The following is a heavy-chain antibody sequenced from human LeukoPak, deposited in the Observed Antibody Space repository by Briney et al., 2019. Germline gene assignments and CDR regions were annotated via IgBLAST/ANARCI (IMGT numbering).Heavy chain of an antibody. CDR2: MNPNSGNT. J-gene: IGHJ6*02. CDR1: GYTFTSYD. V-gene: IGHV1-8*01. D-gene: IGHD2-15*01. Sequence: GASVKVSCKASGYTFTSYDINWVRQATGQGLEWMGWMNPNSGNTGYAQKFQGRVTMTRNTSISTAYMELSSLRSEDTAVYYCARSFVGDYYYYGMDVGGQGPTVTVSS. CDR3: ARSFVGDYYYYGMDV.